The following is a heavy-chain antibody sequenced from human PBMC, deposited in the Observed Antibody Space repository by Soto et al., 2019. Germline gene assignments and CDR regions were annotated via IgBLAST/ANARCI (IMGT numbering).Heavy chain of an antibody. CDR1: GGSISSGGYY. J-gene: IGHJ5*02. CDR3: ARAIVATIAPLNWFDP. D-gene: IGHD5-12*01. V-gene: IGHV4-31*03. CDR2: IYYSGST. Sequence: SETLSLTCTVSGGSISSGGYYWSWIRQHPGKGLEWIGYIYYSGSTYYNPSLKSRVTISVDTSKNQFSLKLSSVTAADTAVYYCARAIVATIAPLNWFDPRGQGTLVTVSS.